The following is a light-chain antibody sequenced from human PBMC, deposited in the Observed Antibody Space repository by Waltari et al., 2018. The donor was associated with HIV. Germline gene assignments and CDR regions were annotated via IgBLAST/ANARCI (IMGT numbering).Light chain of an antibody. Sequence: QSSLTQPASVSGSPGQTITISCTGSSRDIGFPKFVSCYQQHPGKAPRLLIYGVTIRASGISGRFSGSKSDNTASLTISGLQVEDEADYYCTSYTTRNILMFGGGTTLTVL. V-gene: IGLV2-14*03. CDR2: GVT. CDR3: TSYTTRNILM. CDR1: SRDIGFPKF. J-gene: IGLJ3*02.